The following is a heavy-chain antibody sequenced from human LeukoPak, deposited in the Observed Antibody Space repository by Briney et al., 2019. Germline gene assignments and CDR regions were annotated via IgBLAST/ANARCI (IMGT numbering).Heavy chain of an antibody. Sequence: GGSLRLSCAASGFTFSSYGMHWVRQAPGKGLEWVAFIRYDGSNKYYADSVKGRFTISRDNSKNTLYLQMNSLRAEDTAVYYCAKDLVDTAMVNPYYFDYWGKGALVTVSS. V-gene: IGHV3-30*02. CDR1: GFTFSSYG. CDR3: AKDLVDTAMVNPYYFDY. CDR2: IRYDGSNK. J-gene: IGHJ4*02. D-gene: IGHD5-18*01.